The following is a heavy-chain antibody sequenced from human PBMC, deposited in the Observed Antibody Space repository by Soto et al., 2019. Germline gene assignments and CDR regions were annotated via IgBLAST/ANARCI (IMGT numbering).Heavy chain of an antibody. CDR1: GYRFTTYG. Sequence: QVQLVQSGAEVKEPGASVRVSCKASGYRFTTYGISWVRQAPEQGLEWMGWISTENGKTNYAQKFQGRVTVTTDTSTSTANMELRSLRSDDTAVYYCARGFYNSGWYRALDYWGQGTLVTVSS. CDR2: ISTENGKT. CDR3: ARGFYNSGWYRALDY. D-gene: IGHD6-19*01. J-gene: IGHJ4*02. V-gene: IGHV1-18*01.